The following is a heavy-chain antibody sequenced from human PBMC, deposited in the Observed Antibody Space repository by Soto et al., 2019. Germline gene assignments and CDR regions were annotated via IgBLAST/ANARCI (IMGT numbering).Heavy chain of an antibody. CDR1: GFTFSSYG. V-gene: IGHV3-30*18. Sequence: QVQLVESGGGVVQPGRSLRLSCAASGFTFSSYGMHWVRQAPGKGLEWVAVISYDGSNKYYADSVKGRFTISRDNSKNTLYLQMNSLRAEDTAAYYCAKIFPYSSGGTGDYWGQGTLVTVSS. CDR2: ISYDGSNK. D-gene: IGHD6-19*01. CDR3: AKIFPYSSGGTGDY. J-gene: IGHJ4*02.